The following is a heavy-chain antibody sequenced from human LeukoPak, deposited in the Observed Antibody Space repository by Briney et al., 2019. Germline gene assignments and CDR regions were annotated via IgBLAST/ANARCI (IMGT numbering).Heavy chain of an antibody. CDR3: SKLRSSVRAAAYNN. CDR2: ISGSGDTT. J-gene: IGHJ4*02. V-gene: IGHV3-23*01. CDR1: GFTFSNYA. D-gene: IGHD1-26*01. Sequence: PGGSLRLSCAASGFTFSNYAMSWVRQAPGKGLEWVSVISGSGDTTDYADSVKGRFTISRDNSKNTLYLQMNSLRAEDTAVYYCSKLRSSVRAAAYNNWGQGILVTVTS.